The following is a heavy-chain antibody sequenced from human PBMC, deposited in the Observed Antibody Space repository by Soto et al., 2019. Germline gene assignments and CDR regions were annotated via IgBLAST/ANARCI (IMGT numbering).Heavy chain of an antibody. D-gene: IGHD3-22*01. CDR1: GGSISSGDYY. CDR3: ARKIATHSSLSSSGYYRAYAFDI. V-gene: IGHV4-30-4*01. Sequence: QVQLQESGPGLVKPSQTLSLTCTVSGGSISSGDYYWSWIRQPPGKGLEWIGYIYYSGSTYYNPSLKSRVTISVDTSKNQFSLKLSSVTAADTAVYYCARKIATHSSLSSSGYYRAYAFDIWGQGTMVTVSS. J-gene: IGHJ3*02. CDR2: IYYSGST.